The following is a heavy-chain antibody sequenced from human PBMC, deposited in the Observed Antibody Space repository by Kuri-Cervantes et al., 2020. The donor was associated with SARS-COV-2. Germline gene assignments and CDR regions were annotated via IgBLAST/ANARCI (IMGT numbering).Heavy chain of an antibody. Sequence: ASVKVSCKASGYSFTSFGISWVRQAPGQGLEWMGWISANNGITNYAQKFQGRVTLTTDRSTDTAYMELSSLRSEDTAVYYCATEFHDFWSGYVYWGQGTLVTVSS. J-gene: IGHJ4*02. V-gene: IGHV1-18*01. CDR3: ATEFHDFWSGYVY. CDR1: GYSFTSFG. CDR2: ISANNGIT. D-gene: IGHD3-3*01.